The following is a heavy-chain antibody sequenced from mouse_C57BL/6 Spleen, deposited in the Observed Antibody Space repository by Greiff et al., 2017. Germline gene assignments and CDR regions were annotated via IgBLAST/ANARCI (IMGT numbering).Heavy chain of an antibody. D-gene: IGHD2-4*01. J-gene: IGHJ3*01. Sequence: QVQLQQPGAELVKPGASVKLSCKASGYTFTSYWMHWVKQRPGQGLEWIGMIHPNSGSTNYNEKFKSKATLTVDKSSSTAYMQLSSLTSEDSAVYYCASHYEYDWAWFAYWGQGTLVTVSA. V-gene: IGHV1-64*01. CDR2: IHPNSGST. CDR3: ASHYEYDWAWFAY. CDR1: GYTFTSYW.